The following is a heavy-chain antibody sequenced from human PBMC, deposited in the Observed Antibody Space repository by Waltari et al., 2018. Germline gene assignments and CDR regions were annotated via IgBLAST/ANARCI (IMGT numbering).Heavy chain of an antibody. V-gene: IGHV4-61*09. CDR3: ARGVRGRAFDI. CDR2: IYTSGST. D-gene: IGHD2-21*01. Sequence: QVQLQESGPGLVKPSQTLSLTCTVSGGSISSGSYYWSWIRQPAGKGLEWIGYIYTSGSTNYNPSLKSRVTISVDTSKNQFSLKLSSVTAADTAVYYCARGVRGRAFDIWGQGTMVTVSS. J-gene: IGHJ3*02. CDR1: GGSISSGSYY.